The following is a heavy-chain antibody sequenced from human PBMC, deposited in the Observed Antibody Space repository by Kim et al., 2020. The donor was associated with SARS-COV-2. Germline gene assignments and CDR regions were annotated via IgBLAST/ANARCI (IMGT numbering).Heavy chain of an antibody. D-gene: IGHD1-7*01. CDR1: GFTFSSYA. V-gene: IGHV3-23*01. Sequence: GGSLRLSCAASGFTFSSYAMSWVRQAPGKGLEWVSAISGSGGSTYYADSVKGRFTISRDNSKNTLYLQMNSLRAEDTAVYYCAKSRQTGTATYYYYIDVWGKGTPVTVSS. CDR3: AKSRQTGTATYYYYIDV. J-gene: IGHJ6*03. CDR2: ISGSGGST.